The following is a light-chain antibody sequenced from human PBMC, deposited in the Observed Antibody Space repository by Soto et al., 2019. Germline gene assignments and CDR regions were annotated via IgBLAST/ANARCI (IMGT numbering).Light chain of an antibody. V-gene: IGLV1-44*01. CDR1: SSNIGSKN. J-gene: IGLJ6*01. CDR2: TAG. CDR3: SAWNNGLNTYV. Sequence: QSVLTQSLSASASPGQWVTISCSGSSSNIGSKNVASYQHLPRTTPPRLIFTAGQRPSGVPGRFSGSKSGTSATLAISGVQSEDEGDYYCSAWNNGLNTYVFGPGTKLTVL.